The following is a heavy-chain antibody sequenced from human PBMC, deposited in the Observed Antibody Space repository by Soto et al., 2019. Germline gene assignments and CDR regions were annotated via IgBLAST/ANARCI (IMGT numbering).Heavy chain of an antibody. Sequence: QVQLVESGGGLVKPGGSLRLSCAASGFTLSDHYMTWMRQAPRTGLEWVAYTNSGGTTTYYADSVKGRFTISRDNAKNSLYLKINRLRVNDMAVYYCARSGYTSGWFVDNWGQGTLGTVSS. CDR3: ARSGYTSGWFVDN. J-gene: IGHJ4*02. D-gene: IGHD6-19*01. CDR2: TNSGGTTT. CDR1: GFTLSDHY. V-gene: IGHV3-11*01.